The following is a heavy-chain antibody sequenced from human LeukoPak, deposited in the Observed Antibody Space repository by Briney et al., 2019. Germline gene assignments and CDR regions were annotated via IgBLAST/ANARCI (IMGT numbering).Heavy chain of an antibody. V-gene: IGHV3-7*01. Sequence: GGSLRLSCAASGFTFSSYAMSWVRQAPGKGLGWVATIKEDGSQKYYVDSVKGRFTISRDNARNSLYLQVNSLRAEDTAVYYCARSARSSSDIWGQGTMVAVTS. CDR1: GFTFSSYA. CDR3: ARSARSSSDI. J-gene: IGHJ3*02. CDR2: IKEDGSQK.